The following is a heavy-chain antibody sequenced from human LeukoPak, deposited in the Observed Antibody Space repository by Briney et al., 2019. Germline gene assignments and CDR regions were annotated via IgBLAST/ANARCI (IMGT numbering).Heavy chain of an antibody. J-gene: IGHJ5*02. V-gene: IGHV3-23*01. CDR2: ISNNGGYT. CDR1: GFTFSSSA. D-gene: IGHD2-2*02. CDR3: AKASVAIPQYCNS. Sequence: GGSLRLSCAASGFTFSSSAMSWVRQAPGKGLEWVSAISNNGGYTYYADSVQGRFTISRDNSKDTLFLQLNSLTAADTAMYFCAKASVAIPQYCNSWGQGTLVTVSS.